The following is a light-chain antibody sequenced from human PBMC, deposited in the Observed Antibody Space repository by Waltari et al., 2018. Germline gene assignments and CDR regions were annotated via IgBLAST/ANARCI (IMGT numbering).Light chain of an antibody. CDR2: WAS. V-gene: IGKV4-1*01. CDR3: QQYFSSPYT. CDR1: QTLLYTPNNKNY. J-gene: IGKJ2*01. Sequence: DIVMTQSPDSLAVSLGARATINCKSSQTLLYTPNNKNYLTWYQQKSGQPPKVLIFWASTRESGVAERFNGSGSGTDLTLTSNSRQPEDVAVYFCQQYFSSPYTFGQGTKLEIK.